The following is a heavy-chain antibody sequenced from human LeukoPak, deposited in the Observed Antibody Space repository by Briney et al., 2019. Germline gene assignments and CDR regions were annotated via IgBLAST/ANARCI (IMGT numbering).Heavy chain of an antibody. CDR1: GGSISSYY. Sequence: PSETLSLTCTVSGGSISSYYWSWIRQPPGMGLEWIGCIYYSGSTNYNPSLKSRVTISVDTSKDQVSLRLTSVTAADTAVYYCARSFLGDWYFDLWGRGTLVTVSS. D-gene: IGHD1-26*01. J-gene: IGHJ2*01. V-gene: IGHV4-59*01. CDR3: ARSFLGDWYFDL. CDR2: IYYSGST.